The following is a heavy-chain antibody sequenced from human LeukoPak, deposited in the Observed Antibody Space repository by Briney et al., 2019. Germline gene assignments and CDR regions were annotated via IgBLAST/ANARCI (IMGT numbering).Heavy chain of an antibody. CDR3: AREAVAGKVGWFDP. J-gene: IGHJ5*02. CDR1: GYTFTSYG. V-gene: IGHV1-2*02. D-gene: IGHD6-19*01. Sequence: ASVKVSCKASGYTFTSYGISWVRQAPGQGLEWMGWINPNSGGTNYAQKFQGRVTMTRDTSISTAYMELSRLRSDDTAVYYCAREAVAGKVGWFDPWGQGTLVTVSS. CDR2: INPNSGGT.